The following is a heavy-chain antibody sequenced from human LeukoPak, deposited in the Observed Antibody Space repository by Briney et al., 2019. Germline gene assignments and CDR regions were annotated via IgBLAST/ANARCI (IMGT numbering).Heavy chain of an antibody. Sequence: GESLKISCKGSGYSFTSYWIGWVRQMPGKGLEWMGIIYPGDSDTRYSPSFQGQVTISADKSISTAYLQWSSLKASDTAIFYCARARGNWYSAFDIWGQGTMVTVSS. J-gene: IGHJ3*02. CDR3: ARARGNWYSAFDI. CDR1: GYSFTSYW. V-gene: IGHV5-51*06. D-gene: IGHD6-13*01. CDR2: IYPGDSDT.